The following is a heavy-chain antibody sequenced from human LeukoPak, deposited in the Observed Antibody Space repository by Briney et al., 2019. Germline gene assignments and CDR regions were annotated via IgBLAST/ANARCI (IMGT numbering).Heavy chain of an antibody. CDR3: ARDQGSIILGYFDY. CDR1: GASISKSHW. D-gene: IGHD1-14*01. J-gene: IGHJ4*02. CDR2: IYYSGST. V-gene: IGHV4-4*02. Sequence: SGTLSLTCAVSGASISKSHWWSWVRQPPGKGLEWIGSIYYSGSTYYNPSLKSRVTISVDTSKNQFSLKLSSVTAADTAVYYCARDQGSIILGYFDYWGQGTLVTVSS.